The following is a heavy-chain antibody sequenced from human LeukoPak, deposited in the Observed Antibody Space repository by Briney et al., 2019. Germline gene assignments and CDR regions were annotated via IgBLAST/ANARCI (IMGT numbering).Heavy chain of an antibody. CDR3: ARDPYSGNYGNYYYYYMDV. V-gene: IGHV3-30*02. D-gene: IGHD1-26*01. CDR1: GFTFSNYG. Sequence: SGGSLRLSCAASGFTFSNYGMHWVRQTPGKGLEWVSFIRNDESNKYYTDSVKGRFTISRDNSKNTLYLQMNSLRAEDTALYFCARDPYSGNYGNYYYYYMDVWGKGTTVTISS. CDR2: IRNDESNK. J-gene: IGHJ6*03.